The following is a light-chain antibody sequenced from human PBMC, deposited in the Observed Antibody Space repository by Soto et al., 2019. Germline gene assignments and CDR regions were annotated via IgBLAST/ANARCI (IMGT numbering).Light chain of an antibody. V-gene: IGKV3-15*01. CDR2: GAS. J-gene: IGKJ4*01. CDR3: QQYNTWLT. Sequence: EIVMTQSPATLSVSPGERATLSCRASQSVTSNLAWYQQKPGQAPRLLIYGASTRATGIPARFSGSGSGTEFTLTISSLQSEDFAVYYCQQYNTWLTFGGGTKVEI. CDR1: QSVTSN.